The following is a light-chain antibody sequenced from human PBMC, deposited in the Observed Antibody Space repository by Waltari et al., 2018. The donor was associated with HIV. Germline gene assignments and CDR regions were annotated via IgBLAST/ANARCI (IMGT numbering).Light chain of an antibody. V-gene: IGKV3-20*01. CDR1: QSVSNNF. CDR2: GAS. Sequence: IVLTPSPGTLSLSPVERAALSCMASQSVSNNFLAWYQQKTVQAPTLRIYGASFMATDMPDRFSGSEYGTDFTLTISRMGPQDFAVYYCQQHGSSHRTFGQGTKVEIK. CDR3: QQHGSSHRT. J-gene: IGKJ1*01.